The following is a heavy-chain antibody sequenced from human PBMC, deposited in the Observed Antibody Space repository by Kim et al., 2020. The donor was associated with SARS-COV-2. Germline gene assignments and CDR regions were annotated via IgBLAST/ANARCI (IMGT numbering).Heavy chain of an antibody. V-gene: IGHV4-39*01. CDR2: VYYNGNA. Sequence: SETLSLTCSVSGGSISSSSYFWGWLRQPPGKGLEWIASVYYNGNADYNPSLKSRLTISVDTSKNQFSLRLSSVTAADTAVYYCARHGILGTKIFDSWGRG. D-gene: IGHD1-7*01. J-gene: IGHJ4*02. CDR3: ARHGILGTKIFDS. CDR1: GGSISSSSYF.